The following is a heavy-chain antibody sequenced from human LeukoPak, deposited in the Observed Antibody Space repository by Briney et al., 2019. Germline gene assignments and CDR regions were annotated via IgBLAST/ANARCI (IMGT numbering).Heavy chain of an antibody. Sequence: SETVSLTCTVSGGSIRSSYYYWGWIRQPPGKGLEWIGSIYDSGSTYYNPSLKSRVTISVDTSKNQFSLKLGSVTAADTAVYYCARQSASWIQLWLGHFDYWGQGTLVTVSS. V-gene: IGHV4-39*01. J-gene: IGHJ4*02. CDR1: GGSIRSSYYY. D-gene: IGHD5-18*01. CDR3: ARQSASWIQLWLGHFDY. CDR2: IYDSGST.